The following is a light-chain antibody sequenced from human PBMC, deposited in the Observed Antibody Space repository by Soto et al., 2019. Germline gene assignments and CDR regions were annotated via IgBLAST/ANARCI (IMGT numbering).Light chain of an antibody. CDR1: QSISRW. J-gene: IGKJ5*01. V-gene: IGKV1-5*01. CDR2: DAS. CDR3: QHSSSPIT. Sequence: DIQMTQSPSTLSASVGDRVTITCRASQSISRWLAWYQQKPGKAPKLRIYDASSLESGVPSRFSGSGSGTEFTLTIRSPQPDDFATYYFQHSSSPITFGQGTQLEIK.